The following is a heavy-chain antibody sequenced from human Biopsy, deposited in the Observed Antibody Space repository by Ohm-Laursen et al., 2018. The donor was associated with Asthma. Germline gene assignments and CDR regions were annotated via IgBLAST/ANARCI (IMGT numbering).Heavy chain of an antibody. J-gene: IGHJ1*01. CDR1: GFTFGDYC. CDR2: IKHDGSEK. D-gene: IGHD3-3*01. Sequence: GSLRLSCTASGFTFGDYCMSWVRQVPGQGLEWVASIKHDGSEKNHVDSLKGRFTISRDNAKNLLFLQMNSLRAEDTAVYYCARTFHFWSPYHAEHYQLWGQGTLVTVPS. V-gene: IGHV3-7*01. CDR3: ARTFHFWSPYHAEHYQL.